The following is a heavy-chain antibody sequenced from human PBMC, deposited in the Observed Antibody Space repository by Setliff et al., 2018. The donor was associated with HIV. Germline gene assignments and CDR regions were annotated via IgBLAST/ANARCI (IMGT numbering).Heavy chain of an antibody. CDR1: GISINSSTYYTYY. J-gene: IGHJ5*02. V-gene: IGHV4-61*09. D-gene: IGHD2-2*02. Sequence: SETLSLTCAVSGISINSSTYYTYYWTWIRQPAGKGLEWIGHIHTSGRTTYNPSLRSRVNISVDTSKKQVSLKLSSVTAADTAVYYCARGPLGYCSSTSCYTTLNWFDPWGQGTLVTVSS. CDR2: IHTSGRT. CDR3: ARGPLGYCSSTSCYTTLNWFDP.